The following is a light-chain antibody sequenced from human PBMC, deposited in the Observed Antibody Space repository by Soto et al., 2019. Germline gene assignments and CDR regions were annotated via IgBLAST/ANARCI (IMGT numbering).Light chain of an antibody. CDR2: AAS. CDR1: QSISSW. V-gene: IGKV1-5*01. CDR3: QQHNSHWT. Sequence: DIQMTQSPSTLSASVGDRVTITCRASQSISSWLAWYQQKPGKAPNLLIYAASSLESGVPSRFSGSGSGTDSTLTISCLQPDDFATYYCQQHNSHWTFGQGTKLDIK. J-gene: IGKJ1*01.